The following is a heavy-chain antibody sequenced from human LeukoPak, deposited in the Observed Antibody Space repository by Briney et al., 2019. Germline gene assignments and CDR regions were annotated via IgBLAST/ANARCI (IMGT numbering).Heavy chain of an antibody. J-gene: IGHJ3*02. CDR3: ARAEAWGVVVVPAAMGAFDI. CDR2: ISAYNGNT. CDR1: GYTFTSYG. D-gene: IGHD2-2*01. Sequence: ASVKVSCKASGYTFTSYGISWVRQAPGQGLEWMGWISAYNGNTNYAQKLQGRVTMTTDTSTSTAYMELSSLRSEDTAVYYCARAEAWGVVVVPAAMGAFDIWGQGTMVTVSS. V-gene: IGHV1-18*01.